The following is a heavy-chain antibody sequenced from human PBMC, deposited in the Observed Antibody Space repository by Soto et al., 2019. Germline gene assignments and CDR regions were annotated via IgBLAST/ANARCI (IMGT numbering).Heavy chain of an antibody. CDR1: GYTFTTYG. CDR3: ARGRTTVTTQRYFDV. J-gene: IGHJ2*01. Sequence: QVQLVQSGAEVKKPGASVKVSCKASGYTFTTYGINWVRQAPGQGLEWMGWISAYNGDTNYAQNFQGRVTMTTDSYTSTDYVELMSLTSDDTAVYYCARGRTTVTTQRYFDVWGRGTLVTVSS. CDR2: ISAYNGDT. V-gene: IGHV1-18*01. D-gene: IGHD4-17*01.